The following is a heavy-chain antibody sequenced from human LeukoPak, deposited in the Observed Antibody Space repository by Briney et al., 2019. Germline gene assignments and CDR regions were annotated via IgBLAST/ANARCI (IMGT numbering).Heavy chain of an antibody. J-gene: IGHJ4*02. Sequence: PGGSLRLSCAASGFTFSSYAMSWVRQAPGKGLEWVSAISGSGGSTCYADSVKGRFTISRDNSKNTLYLQMNSLRAEDTAVYYCAKGTIAAAGTTGYFDYWGQGTLVTVSS. D-gene: IGHD6-13*01. CDR3: AKGTIAAAGTTGYFDY. CDR2: ISGSGGST. CDR1: GFTFSSYA. V-gene: IGHV3-23*01.